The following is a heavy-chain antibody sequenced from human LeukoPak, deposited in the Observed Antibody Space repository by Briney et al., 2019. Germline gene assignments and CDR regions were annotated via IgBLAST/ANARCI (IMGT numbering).Heavy chain of an antibody. CDR1: GFTFSSYG. CDR3: ARDGGVYYYDSSGYYDY. Sequence: GGSLRLSCAASGFTFSSYGMHWVRQAPGKGLEWVAVIWYDGSNKYYADSVKGRFTISRDNSKNTLYLQMNSLRAEDTAVYYCARDGGVYYYDSSGYYDYWGQGTLVTVSS. V-gene: IGHV3-33*01. J-gene: IGHJ4*02. D-gene: IGHD3-22*01. CDR2: IWYDGSNK.